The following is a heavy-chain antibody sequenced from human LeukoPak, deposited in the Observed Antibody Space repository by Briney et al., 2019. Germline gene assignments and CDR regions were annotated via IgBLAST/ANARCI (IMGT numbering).Heavy chain of an antibody. CDR2: INHSGST. D-gene: IGHD5-12*01. J-gene: IGHJ4*02. CDR1: GGSFSGYY. Sequence: PSETLSLTCAVYGGSFSGYYWSWIRQPPGKGLEWIGEINHSGSTKYNPSLKSRVTISVDTSKNQFSLKVSSVTAADTAVYYCARGQSDSGYVYWGQGAPVTVSS. CDR3: ARGQSDSGYVY. V-gene: IGHV4-34*01.